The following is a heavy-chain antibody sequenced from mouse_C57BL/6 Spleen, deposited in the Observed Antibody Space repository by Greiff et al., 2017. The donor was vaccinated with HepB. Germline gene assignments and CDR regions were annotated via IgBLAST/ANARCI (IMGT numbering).Heavy chain of an antibody. V-gene: IGHV1-9*01. J-gene: IGHJ4*01. CDR3: ARKGNTTVVAPLSMDY. D-gene: IGHD1-1*01. CDR2: ILPGSGST. Sequence: QVQLQQSGAELMKPGASVKLSCKATGYTFTGYWIEWVKQRPGHGLEWIGEILPGSGSTNYNEKFKGKATFTADTSSNTAYMQLSSLTTEDSAIYYCARKGNTTVVAPLSMDYWGQGTSVTVSS. CDR1: GYTFTGYW.